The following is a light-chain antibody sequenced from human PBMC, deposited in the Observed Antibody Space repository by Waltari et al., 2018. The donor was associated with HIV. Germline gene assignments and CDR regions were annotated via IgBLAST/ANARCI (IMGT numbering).Light chain of an antibody. Sequence: QSVLTQPPSASGTPGQTVTISCSGSNSNIGNNYVYWYQQFSGRPPKLLIFRNDQRPSGVPDRFSGSKSGTSASLAVSGLRSEDEADYFCSSSDDSLRQYVFGGGTRLTV. CDR2: RND. CDR1: NSNIGNNY. CDR3: SSSDDSLRQYV. V-gene: IGLV1-47*01. J-gene: IGLJ6*01.